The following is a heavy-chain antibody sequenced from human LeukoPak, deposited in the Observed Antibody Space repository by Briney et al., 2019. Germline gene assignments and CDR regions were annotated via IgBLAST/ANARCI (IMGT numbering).Heavy chain of an antibody. V-gene: IGHV3-23*01. CDR3: AKGSSNWLDHYYFDF. CDR1: GFTFSSYA. Sequence: GGSLRLSCAASGFTFSSYAVSWVRQAPGKGLAWVSAISDSGGSTQYADSVKGRFTISRDNSKNTLYLQMNSLRVEDTAVYYCAKGSSNWLDHYYFDFWGQGTLVAVSS. J-gene: IGHJ4*02. CDR2: ISDSGGST. D-gene: IGHD6-13*01.